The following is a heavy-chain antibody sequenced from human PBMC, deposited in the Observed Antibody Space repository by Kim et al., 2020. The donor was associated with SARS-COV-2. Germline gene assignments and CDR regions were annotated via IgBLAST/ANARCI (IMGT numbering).Heavy chain of an antibody. CDR3: ARDSSPEYYYDSSGHFDY. V-gene: IGHV3-48*04. CDR1: GFTFSSYS. Sequence: GGSLRLSCAASGFTFSSYSMNWVRQAPGKGLEWVSYISSSSSTIYYADSVKGRFTISRDNAKNSLYLQMNSLRAEDTAVYYCARDSSPEYYYDSSGHFDYWGQGTLVTVSS. D-gene: IGHD3-22*01. J-gene: IGHJ4*02. CDR2: ISSSSSTI.